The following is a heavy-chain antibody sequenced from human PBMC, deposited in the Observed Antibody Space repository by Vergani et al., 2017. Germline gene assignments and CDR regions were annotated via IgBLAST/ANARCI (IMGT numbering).Heavy chain of an antibody. D-gene: IGHD2-2*02. CDR1: GFTFSSYA. V-gene: IGHV3-23*01. CDR2: ISGSGGST. J-gene: IGHJ6*03. CDR3: AKWASCSSTSCYTYYYYMDV. Sequence: EVQLLESGGGLVQPGGSLRLSCAASGFTFSSYAMSWVRQAPGKGLEWVSAISGSGGSTYYADSVKGRFTSSRDNSKNTLYLQMNSLRAEDTAVYYCAKWASCSSTSCYTYYYYMDVWGKGTTVTVSS.